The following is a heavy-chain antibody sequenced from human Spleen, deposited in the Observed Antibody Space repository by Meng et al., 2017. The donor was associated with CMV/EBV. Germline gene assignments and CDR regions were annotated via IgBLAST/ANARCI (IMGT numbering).Heavy chain of an antibody. D-gene: IGHD3-10*01. V-gene: IGHV1-2*02. CDR2: INPNSGGT. Sequence: GESLKISCRASGYTFTGYYLHWVRQAPGQGLEWMGWINPNSGGTNYAQKFQARVTMTRDTSISTSYMELSRLRSDDTAVYYCAREVLWFGELPEREYGMDVWGQGTTVTVSS. CDR1: GYTFTGYY. J-gene: IGHJ6*02. CDR3: AREVLWFGELPEREYGMDV.